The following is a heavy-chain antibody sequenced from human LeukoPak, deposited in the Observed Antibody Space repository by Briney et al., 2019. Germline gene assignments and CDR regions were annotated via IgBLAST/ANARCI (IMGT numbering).Heavy chain of an antibody. D-gene: IGHD1-1*01. J-gene: IGHJ3*02. CDR2: ISGSGDRT. Sequence: GGSLRLSCAASGLTVSSSGMSWVRQAPGKGLEWVSAISGSGDRTHYADSVRGRFTISRDTSKDTLYLQMNGLRADDTAVYYCARDGFNDRSGDNDGFDMWGQGTMVTVSS. V-gene: IGHV3-23*01. CDR1: GLTVSSSG. CDR3: ARDGFNDRSGDNDGFDM.